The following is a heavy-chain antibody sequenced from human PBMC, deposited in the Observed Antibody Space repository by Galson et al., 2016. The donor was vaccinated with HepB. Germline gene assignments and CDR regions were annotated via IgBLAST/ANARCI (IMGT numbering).Heavy chain of an antibody. CDR2: IYYSGST. CDR3: ARRRNYQDSSGYYHDWFDP. CDR1: GGSISSYY. Sequence: ETLSLTCTVSGGSISSYYWTWIRQPPGKGLEWIGYIYYSGSTNYNPSLKSRVTISVDTSKNQFSLKLSSATAADTAVYYCARRRNYQDSSGYYHDWFDPWGQGTLVTVSS. J-gene: IGHJ5*02. V-gene: IGHV4-59*08. D-gene: IGHD3-22*01.